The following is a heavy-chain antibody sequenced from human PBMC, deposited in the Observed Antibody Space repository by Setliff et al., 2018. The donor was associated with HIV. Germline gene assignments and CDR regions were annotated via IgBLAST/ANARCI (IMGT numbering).Heavy chain of an antibody. CDR3: ARAPPGIQNDAFDV. Sequence: PSETLSLTCSVSGGSISSGSYYWTWIRQPAGKGPEWIGHIYTNGYTNYNPSPKSRVTISVDTSKNQFSLKLTSVTAADTAVYYCARAPPGIQNDAFDVWGQGTMVTVSS. CDR1: GGSISSGSYY. CDR2: IYTNGYT. V-gene: IGHV4-61*09. J-gene: IGHJ3*01.